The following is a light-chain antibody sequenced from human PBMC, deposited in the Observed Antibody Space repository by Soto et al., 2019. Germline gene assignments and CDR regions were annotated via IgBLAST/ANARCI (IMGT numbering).Light chain of an antibody. V-gene: IGLV2-14*03. CDR1: SSDVGGYNS. CDR3: SSFTSSSTYV. CDR2: NVS. J-gene: IGLJ1*01. Sequence: QSVLTQPASVSGSPGQSIAISCTGTSSDVGGYNSVSWYQQHPGKAPKLMIYNVSKRPSGVSNRFSGSKSGNTASLTISGLQAEDEADYYCSSFTSSSTYVFGTGTKLTVL.